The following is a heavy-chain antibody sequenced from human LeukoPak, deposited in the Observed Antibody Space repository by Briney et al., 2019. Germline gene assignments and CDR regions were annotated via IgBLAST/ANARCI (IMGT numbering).Heavy chain of an antibody. D-gene: IGHD5-12*01. Sequence: GGSLRLSCAASGFIFSQYSMNWVRQAPGKGLEWVSHIRSSSETFYADSVKGRFTISRDNARNSLYLQMNNLRGEDTAIYYCARDAGNSGYGCDLWGQGTLVTVSS. J-gene: IGHJ5*02. CDR3: ARDAGNSGYGCDL. V-gene: IGHV3-48*01. CDR2: IRSSSET. CDR1: GFIFSQYS.